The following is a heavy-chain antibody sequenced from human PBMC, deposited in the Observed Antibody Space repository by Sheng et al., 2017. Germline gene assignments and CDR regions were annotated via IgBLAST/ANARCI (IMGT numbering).Heavy chain of an antibody. D-gene: IGHD2-21*02. CDR3: ARGGDSYAGYYYAMDV. J-gene: IGHJ6*02. CDR1: GFTFSSYA. CDR2: MSYDGTNK. Sequence: QVQLVESGGGVVQPGRSLRLSCAASGFTFSSYALLWVRQAPGKGLEWVAIMSYDGTNKYYVDSVKGRFTISRDNSKSTLYLQMDSLRAEDTAVYYCARGGDSYAGYYYAMDVWGQGTTVTVSS. V-gene: IGHV3-30*04.